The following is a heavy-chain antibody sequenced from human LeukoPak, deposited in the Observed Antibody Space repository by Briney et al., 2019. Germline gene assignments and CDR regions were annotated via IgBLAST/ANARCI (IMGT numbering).Heavy chain of an antibody. D-gene: IGHD3-10*01. CDR3: ARIRKTYYYGSGSYFDY. J-gene: IGHJ4*02. V-gene: IGHV4-39*01. CDR1: GGSISSSSYY. CDR2: IYYSGST. Sequence: PSQTLSLTCTVSGGSISSSSYYWGWIRQPPGKGLEWIGSIYYSGSTYYNPSLKSRVTISVDTPKNQFSLKLSSVTAADTAVYYCARIRKTYYYGSGSYFDYWGQGTLVTVSS.